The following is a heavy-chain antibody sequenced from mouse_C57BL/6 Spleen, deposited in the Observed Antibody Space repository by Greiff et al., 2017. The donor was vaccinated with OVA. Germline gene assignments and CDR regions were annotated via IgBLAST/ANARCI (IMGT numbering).Heavy chain of an antibody. CDR3: ARLNYYGSSYDYWYFDV. D-gene: IGHD1-1*01. V-gene: IGHV8-8*01. Sequence: QVTLKVSGPGILQPSQTLSLTCSFSGFSLRTFGMGVGWIRQPSGKGLEWLAHIWWDDDKYYKPALKSRLHISKDTSKNPVFLKIANVDTADTATSSCARLNYYGSSYDYWYFDVWGTGTTVTVSS. CDR1: GFSLRTFGMG. J-gene: IGHJ1*03. CDR2: IWWDDDK.